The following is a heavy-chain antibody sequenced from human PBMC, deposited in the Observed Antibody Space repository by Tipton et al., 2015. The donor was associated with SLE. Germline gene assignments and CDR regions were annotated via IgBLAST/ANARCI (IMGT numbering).Heavy chain of an antibody. CDR1: GGSISSYY. CDR2: IYYSGST. J-gene: IGHJ2*01. D-gene: IGHD6-6*01. Sequence: LRLSCTVSGGSISSYYWSWIRQPPGKGLEWIGYIYYSGSTNYNPSLKSRATISVDTSKNQFSLKLSSVTAADTAVYYCARRRYSSSSRPYWYFDLWGRGTLVTVSS. V-gene: IGHV4-59*08. CDR3: ARRRYSSSSRPYWYFDL.